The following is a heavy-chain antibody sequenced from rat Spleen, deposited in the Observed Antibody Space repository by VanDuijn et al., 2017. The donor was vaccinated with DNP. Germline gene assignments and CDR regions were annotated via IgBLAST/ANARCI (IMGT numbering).Heavy chain of an antibody. CDR3: ARPRTSNWFAY. Sequence: EVQLVESGGGLVQPGRSLKLSCAASGFTFSDYAMAWVRQAPKKGLEWVASITSSGGSTYYPDSVKGRFTVSRDNAKSSLYLQMDSLRSEDTATYYCARPRTSNWFAYWGQGALVTVSS. J-gene: IGHJ3*01. D-gene: IGHD2-5*01. CDR1: GFTFSDYA. CDR2: ITSSGGST. V-gene: IGHV5-25*01.